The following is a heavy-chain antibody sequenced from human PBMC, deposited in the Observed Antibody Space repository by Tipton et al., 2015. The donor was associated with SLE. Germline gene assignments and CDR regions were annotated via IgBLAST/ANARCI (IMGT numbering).Heavy chain of an antibody. CDR2: INHSGST. J-gene: IGHJ3*02. CDR1: GGSFSAYY. Sequence: TLSLTCAVYGGSFSAYYWSWIRQPPGKGLEWIGEINHSGSTNYNPSLKSRVTISVDTSKNQFSLQLNSVTPEDTAVYYCARVTIAAAGGDAFDIWGQGTMVTVSS. V-gene: IGHV4-34*01. CDR3: ARVTIAAAGGDAFDI. D-gene: IGHD6-13*01.